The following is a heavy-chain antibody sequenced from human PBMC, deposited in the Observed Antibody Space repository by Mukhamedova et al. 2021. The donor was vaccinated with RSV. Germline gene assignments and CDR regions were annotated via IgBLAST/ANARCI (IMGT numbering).Heavy chain of an antibody. V-gene: IGHV4-30-2*04. J-gene: IGHJ3*02. D-gene: IGHD7-27*01. Sequence: SLQSRVTISVDTSKNQFSLKLTSVTAADTAVYHCASIMTWGSVGDDAFDIWGQGTLVNVSS. CDR3: ASIMTWGSVGDDAFDI.